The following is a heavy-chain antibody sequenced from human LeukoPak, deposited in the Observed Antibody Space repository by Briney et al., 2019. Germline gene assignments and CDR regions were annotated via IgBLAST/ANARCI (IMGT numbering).Heavy chain of an antibody. D-gene: IGHD6-19*01. CDR2: IYSDGST. CDR1: GFIVTKTY. Sequence: GGSLRLSCEASGFIVTKTYMNWVRQAPGKGLEWVSVIYSDGSTYYADSVKGRFTISRDNSKNTLYLQMNSLRAEDTAVYFCARETLAGFDYWGQGTLVTVSS. V-gene: IGHV3-53*01. CDR3: ARETLAGFDY. J-gene: IGHJ4*02.